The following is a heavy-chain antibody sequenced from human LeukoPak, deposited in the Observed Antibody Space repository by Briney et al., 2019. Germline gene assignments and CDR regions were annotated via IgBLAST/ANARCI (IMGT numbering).Heavy chain of an antibody. Sequence: GASVKVSCKASGGTFSSYAISWVRQAPGQGLEWMGGIIPIFGTANYAQKFQGRVTITTDESTSTAYMELSSLRSEDTAVYYCASSYGDYYFDYWGQGTLVTVSS. J-gene: IGHJ4*02. CDR2: IIPIFGTA. V-gene: IGHV1-69*05. CDR1: GGTFSSYA. D-gene: IGHD4-17*01. CDR3: ASSYGDYYFDY.